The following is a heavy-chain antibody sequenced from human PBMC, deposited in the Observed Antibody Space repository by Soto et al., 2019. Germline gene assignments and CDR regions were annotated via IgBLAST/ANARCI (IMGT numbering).Heavy chain of an antibody. CDR3: ARDGVAATWYYFDY. D-gene: IGHD2-15*01. V-gene: IGHV1-69*13. Sequence: ASVKVSCKASGGTFSSYAISWVRQAPGQGLEWMGGIIPIFGTANYAQKFQGRVTITADESTSTAYMELSSLRSGDTAVYYCARDGVAATWYYFDYWGQGTLVTVSS. CDR2: IIPIFGTA. CDR1: GGTFSSYA. J-gene: IGHJ4*02.